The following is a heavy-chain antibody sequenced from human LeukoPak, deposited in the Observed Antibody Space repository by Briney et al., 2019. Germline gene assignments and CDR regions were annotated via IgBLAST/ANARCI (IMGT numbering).Heavy chain of an antibody. CDR1: GFTFSSYA. CDR3: AREDGVQLWLPDY. Sequence: PGRSLRLSCAASGFTFSSYAMHWVRQAPGKGLEWVAVISYDGSNKYYADSVKGRFTISRDNSKNTLYLQMNSLRAVDTAVYYCAREDGVQLWLPDYWGQGTLVTVSS. J-gene: IGHJ4*02. D-gene: IGHD5-18*01. CDR2: ISYDGSNK. V-gene: IGHV3-30-3*01.